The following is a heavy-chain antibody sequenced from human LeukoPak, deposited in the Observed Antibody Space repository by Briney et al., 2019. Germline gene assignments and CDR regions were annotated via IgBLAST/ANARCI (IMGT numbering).Heavy chain of an antibody. J-gene: IGHJ4*02. D-gene: IGHD3-16*02. CDR1: GFTFSSYA. CDR2: ISGSGDGT. V-gene: IGHV3-23*01. CDR3: AKLMIGLITFGGVIVH. Sequence: GGSLRLSCAASGFTFSSYAMSWVRQAPGKGLEWVSAISGSGDGTYYADSMKGRFTISRDNSKNTLYLQMNSLRAEDTAVYYCAKLMIGLITFGGVIVHWGQGTLVTVSS.